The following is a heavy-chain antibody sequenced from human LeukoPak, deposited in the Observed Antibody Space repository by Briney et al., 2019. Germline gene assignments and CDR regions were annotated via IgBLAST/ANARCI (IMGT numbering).Heavy chain of an antibody. V-gene: IGHV4-34*01. J-gene: IGHJ6*03. CDR3: ARTSRYDFWSALYYYYYMDV. CDR1: GGSFSGYY. D-gene: IGHD3-3*01. Sequence: SETLSLTCAVYGGSFSGYYWSWIRQPPGKGLEWIGEINHSGSTNYNPSHKSRVTISVDTSKNQFSLKLSSVTAADTAVYYCARTSRYDFWSALYYYYYMDVWGRGTTVTVS. CDR2: INHSGST.